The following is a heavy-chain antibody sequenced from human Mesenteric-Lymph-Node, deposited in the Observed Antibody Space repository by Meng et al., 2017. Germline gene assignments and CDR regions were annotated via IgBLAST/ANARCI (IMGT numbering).Heavy chain of an antibody. D-gene: IGHD3-22*01. J-gene: IGHJ4*02. CDR1: GFSFSSYA. V-gene: IGHV3-23*01. CDR2: ISGGGGST. Sequence: GESLKISCAASGFSFSSYAMNWVRQAPVKGLEWLSAISGGGGSTYYADSVKGRFTISRDNSKNTLYLQMNSLRAEDTAVYYCARVNTYYYDSSGYYSGYFDYWGQGTLVTVSS. CDR3: ARVNTYYYDSSGYYSGYFDY.